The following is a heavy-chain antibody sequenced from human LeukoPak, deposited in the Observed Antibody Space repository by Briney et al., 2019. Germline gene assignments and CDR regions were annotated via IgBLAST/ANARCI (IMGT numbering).Heavy chain of an antibody. Sequence: SETLSLTCTVSGGSISSSSYCWGWIRQPPGKGLEWIGSIYYSGSTYYNPSLKSRVTISVDTSKNQFSLKLSSVTAADTAVYYCAKTHVVVVPAASNYYYYGMDVWGQGTTVTVSS. CDR2: IYYSGST. J-gene: IGHJ6*02. V-gene: IGHV4-39*01. CDR1: GGSISSSSYC. D-gene: IGHD2-2*01. CDR3: AKTHVVVVPAASNYYYYGMDV.